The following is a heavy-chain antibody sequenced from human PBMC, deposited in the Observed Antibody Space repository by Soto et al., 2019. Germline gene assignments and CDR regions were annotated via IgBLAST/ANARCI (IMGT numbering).Heavy chain of an antibody. CDR3: ASGGTMGAFDI. CDR2: IYYSGST. J-gene: IGHJ3*02. CDR1: AGSLSSGSYY. D-gene: IGHD1-7*01. Sequence: PSVTLSLTCTVAAGSLSSGSYYWSWLRQPPGKGLERIGYIYYSGSTNYNPSLKSRCTISVDTSKNQFSLKLSSVTAADTAVYSCASGGTMGAFDIWGQGTMVTVAS. V-gene: IGHV4-61*01.